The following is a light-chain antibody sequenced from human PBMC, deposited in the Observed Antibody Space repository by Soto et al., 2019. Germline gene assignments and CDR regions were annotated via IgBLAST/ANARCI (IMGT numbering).Light chain of an antibody. Sequence: VVAQSPLSLPVTLGQPASIPCRSSQSLVSTDGYTYLNWFQRRPGQSPRLLIYLGSNRAPGVPDRFSGSGSGTDFTLKITRVEAEDVGIYYCMQSLQTPRHFGQGTRLEIK. V-gene: IGKV2-28*01. CDR1: QSLVSTDGYTY. CDR2: LGS. CDR3: MQSLQTPRH. J-gene: IGKJ5*01.